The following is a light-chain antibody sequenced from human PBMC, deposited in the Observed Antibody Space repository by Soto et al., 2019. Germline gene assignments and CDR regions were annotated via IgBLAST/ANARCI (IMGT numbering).Light chain of an antibody. CDR2: DAS. CDR3: QQYNFFPRT. Sequence: DIQLTQSPSALSASIGDRVTITCRASQAIITSLAWYQQKPGKAPKLLIYDASSLQSGVPSRFSGRGSGTEFTLTISSLQPDDFATYYCQQYNFFPRTFGQGTKVDIK. V-gene: IGKV1-5*01. J-gene: IGKJ1*01. CDR1: QAIITS.